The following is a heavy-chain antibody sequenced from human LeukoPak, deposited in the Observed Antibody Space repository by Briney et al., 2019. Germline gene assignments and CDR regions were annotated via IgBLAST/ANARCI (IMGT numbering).Heavy chain of an antibody. CDR2: ISSSSSCM. Sequence: GGSLRLSCAASGFTFSSYSMNWVRQAPGKGLEWVSSISSSSSCMYYADSVKGRFTISRDNAKNSLYLQMNSLRAEDTAVYYCARDYDFSYWGQGTLVTVSS. V-gene: IGHV3-21*01. CDR1: GFTFSSYS. CDR3: ARDYDFSY. D-gene: IGHD3-3*01. J-gene: IGHJ4*02.